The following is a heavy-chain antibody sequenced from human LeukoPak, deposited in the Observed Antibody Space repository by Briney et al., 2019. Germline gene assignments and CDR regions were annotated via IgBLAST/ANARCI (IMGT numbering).Heavy chain of an antibody. CDR3: ARAEKPNWGNYYYYCMDV. V-gene: IGHV1-18*01. CDR1: GYTFTSYG. D-gene: IGHD7-27*01. J-gene: IGHJ6*03. CDR2: ISAYNGNT. Sequence: ASVKVSCKASGYTFTSYGISWVRQAPGQGLEWMGWISAYNGNTKYAQKFQGRVTMTTDTSTSTVYMELRSLRSDDTAVYYCARAEKPNWGNYYYYCMDVWGKGTTVTVSS.